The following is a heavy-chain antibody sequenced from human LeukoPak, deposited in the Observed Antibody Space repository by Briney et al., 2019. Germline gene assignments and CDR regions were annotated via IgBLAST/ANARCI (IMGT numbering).Heavy chain of an antibody. CDR1: GFTFSGYA. D-gene: IGHD6-19*01. CDR3: AKRIYGWYQIDY. Sequence: GGSLRLSCAASGFTFSGYAMSWVRQAPGKGLEWVSAITGPGEGSFYADSVKGRFTMSRDNSKNTLYLQMNSLRVEDTAVYFCAKRIYGWYQIDYWGQGTLDTVSS. J-gene: IGHJ4*02. CDR2: ITGPGEGS. V-gene: IGHV3-23*01.